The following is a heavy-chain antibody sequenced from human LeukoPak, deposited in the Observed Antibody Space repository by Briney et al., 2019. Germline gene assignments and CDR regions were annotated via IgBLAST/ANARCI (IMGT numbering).Heavy chain of an antibody. CDR2: IKQDGSEK. D-gene: IGHD3-22*01. CDR1: GFTFSSYW. V-gene: IGHV3-7*03. CDR3: AKVPGYYYDSSGYIDY. Sequence: GGSLRLSCAASGFTFSSYWMSWVRQAPGKGLEWVANIKQDGSEKYYVDSVKGRFTISRDNAKNSLYLQMNSLRAEDTAVYYCAKVPGYYYDSSGYIDYWGQGTLVTVSS. J-gene: IGHJ4*02.